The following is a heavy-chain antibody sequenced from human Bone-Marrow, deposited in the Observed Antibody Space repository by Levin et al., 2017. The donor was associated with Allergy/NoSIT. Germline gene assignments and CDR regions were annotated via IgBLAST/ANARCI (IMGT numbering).Heavy chain of an antibody. Sequence: PGGSLRLSCAASGFTFSSCAMTWVRQAPGKGLEWVSSISGSGGSPYYGDSVKGRFTISRDNSKNTVYLQMNSLRAEDTAVYYCAKAWGYGGNQGIYYFDFWGQGTLVTVSS. CDR2: ISGSGGSP. V-gene: IGHV3-23*01. CDR3: AKAWGYGGNQGIYYFDF. D-gene: IGHD4-23*01. J-gene: IGHJ4*02. CDR1: GFTFSSCA.